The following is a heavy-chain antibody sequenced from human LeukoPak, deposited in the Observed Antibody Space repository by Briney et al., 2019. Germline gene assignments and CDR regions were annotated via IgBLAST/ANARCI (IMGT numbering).Heavy chain of an antibody. Sequence: ASVKVSCKVSGYTLTELSMHWVRQAPGKGLEWMGGFDPEDGETIYAQKFQGRVTMTEDTSTDTAYMELSSLRSEDTAVYYCATPPQSPLYYYDSSGYYYYWGQGTLVTVSS. CDR3: ATPPQSPLYYYDSSGYYYY. CDR1: GYTLTELS. V-gene: IGHV1-24*01. D-gene: IGHD3-22*01. CDR2: FDPEDGET. J-gene: IGHJ4*02.